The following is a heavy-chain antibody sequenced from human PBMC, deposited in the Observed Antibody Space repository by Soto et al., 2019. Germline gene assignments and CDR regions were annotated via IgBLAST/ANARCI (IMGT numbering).Heavy chain of an antibody. CDR3: AKTPCSRLLNS. CDR1: GFTFRNYA. CDR2: ITGTGNSI. J-gene: IGHJ4*02. D-gene: IGHD3-9*01. V-gene: IGHV3-23*01. Sequence: RRLSCAVSGFTFRNYAISWVRQAPGKGLESVAGITGTGNSISYSDSGRGRFTISRDNSENTLYLQMKRLRAEDTAVYWCAKTPCSRLLNSWGRGALVTVSS.